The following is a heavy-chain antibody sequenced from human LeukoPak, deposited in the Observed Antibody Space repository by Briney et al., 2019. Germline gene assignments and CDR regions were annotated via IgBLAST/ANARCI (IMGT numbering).Heavy chain of an antibody. CDR3: ARAAPGDCSGGSCYSEYIWFDP. V-gene: IGHV1-3*01. J-gene: IGHJ5*02. CDR2: INAGNGNT. D-gene: IGHD2-15*01. CDR1: GYTFTSYT. Sequence: ASVNLSFKASGYTFTSYTKHWLRQAPGQRLELMGWINAGNGNTKYSQKFQGRVTITRYTSASTAYMVLSSLRSEDTAVFCCARAAPGDCSGGSCYSEYIWFDPWGQGTLVTVSS.